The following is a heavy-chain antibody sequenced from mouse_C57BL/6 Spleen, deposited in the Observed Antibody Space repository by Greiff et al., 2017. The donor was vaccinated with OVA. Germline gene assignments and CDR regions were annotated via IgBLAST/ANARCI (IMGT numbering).Heavy chain of an antibody. Sequence: QVQLQQPGAELVKPGASVKVSCKASGYTFTSYWMHWVKQRPGQGLEWIGRIHPSDSATNYNQKFKGKATLTVDKSSSTAYMQLSSLTSEDSAVYYCAIGSYYSNFDYWGQGTSLTVSS. CDR2: IHPSDSAT. V-gene: IGHV1-74*01. J-gene: IGHJ2*02. CDR3: AIGSYYSNFDY. D-gene: IGHD2-5*01. CDR1: GYTFTSYW.